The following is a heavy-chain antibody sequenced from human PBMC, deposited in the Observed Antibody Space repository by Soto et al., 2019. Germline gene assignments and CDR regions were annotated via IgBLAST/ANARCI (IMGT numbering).Heavy chain of an antibody. CDR2: INHSGST. D-gene: IGHD2-15*01. J-gene: IGHJ4*02. CDR3: VRAYCSGGSCYLLFDY. CDR1: GGSFSGYY. V-gene: IGHV4-34*01. Sequence: QVQLQQWGAGLLKPSETLSLTCAVYGGSFSGYYWSWIRQPPGKGLEWIGEINHSGSTNYNPSLKSRVTISLDTSKNQFSLKLSSVTAADTAVYYCVRAYCSGGSCYLLFDYWGQGTLVTVSS.